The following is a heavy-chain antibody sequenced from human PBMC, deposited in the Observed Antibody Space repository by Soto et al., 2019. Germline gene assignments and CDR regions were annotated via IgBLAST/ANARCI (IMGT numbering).Heavy chain of an antibody. CDR1: GFTVSSNY. D-gene: IGHD3-3*01. J-gene: IGHJ4*02. V-gene: IGHV3-66*01. CDR3: ARDGGRQRRFLEWLPD. Sequence: GGSLRLSCAASGFTVSSNYISWVRQAPGKGLEWVSVIYSGGSTYYADSVKGRFTISRDNSKNTLYLQMNSLRAEDTAVYYCARDGGRQRRFLEWLPDWGQGTLVTVSS. CDR2: IYSGGST.